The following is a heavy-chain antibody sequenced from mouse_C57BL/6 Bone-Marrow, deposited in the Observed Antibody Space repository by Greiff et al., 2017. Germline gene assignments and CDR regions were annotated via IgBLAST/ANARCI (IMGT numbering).Heavy chain of an antibody. CDR2: IYPGSGST. J-gene: IGHJ1*03. D-gene: IGHD2-5*01. CDR1: GYTFTSYW. CDR3: ARPYYSNYWYFDV. Sequence: QVQLQQPGAELVKPGASVKMSCKASGYTFTSYWITWVKQRPGQGLEWIGDIYPGSGSTNYNEKFKSKATLTVNTSSSTAYMQRSSLTSEDSAVYYCARPYYSNYWYFDVWGTGTTVTVSS. V-gene: IGHV1-55*01.